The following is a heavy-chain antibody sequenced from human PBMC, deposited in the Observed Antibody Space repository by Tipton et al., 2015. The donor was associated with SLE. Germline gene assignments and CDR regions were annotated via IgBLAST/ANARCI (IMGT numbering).Heavy chain of an antibody. CDR2: INRDGGT. V-gene: IGHV4-34*01. CDR3: ARRQTDPLGFDY. Sequence: TLSLTCDIYGGSFSGYYWTWIRQPPGKGLEWIGEINRDGGTNYNSSLKSRVTISVDTSKNQFSLKLSSVTAADTAVYYCARRQTDPLGFDYWGQGTLVTVSS. D-gene: IGHD7-27*01. CDR1: GGSFSGYY. J-gene: IGHJ4*02.